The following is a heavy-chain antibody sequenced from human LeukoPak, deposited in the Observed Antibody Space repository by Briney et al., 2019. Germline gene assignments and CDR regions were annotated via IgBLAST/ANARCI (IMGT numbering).Heavy chain of an antibody. Sequence: SETLSLTCTVSGGSISTYYWNWIRQPPGKGLEWIGYIYHSGSTNYNPSLQSRVTISVDASKNQFSLNLNSVTAADTAVYYCARGGAARLHFQNWGQGTLVTVSS. D-gene: IGHD6-6*01. CDR1: GGSISTYY. J-gene: IGHJ1*01. V-gene: IGHV4-59*01. CDR2: IYHSGST. CDR3: ARGGAARLHFQN.